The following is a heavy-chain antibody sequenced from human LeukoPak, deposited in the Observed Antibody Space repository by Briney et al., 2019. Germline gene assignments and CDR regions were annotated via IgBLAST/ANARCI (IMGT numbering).Heavy chain of an antibody. Sequence: GGSLRLSCAASGFTFSSYGMHWVRQAPGKGLEWVAFIRYDGSNKYYADSVKGRFTISRDNSKNTLYLQMNSLRAEDTAVYYCAKRHYYYGSGSPNWFDPWGRGTLVTVSS. CDR3: AKRHYYYGSGSPNWFDP. J-gene: IGHJ5*02. D-gene: IGHD3-10*01. CDR1: GFTFSSYG. CDR2: IRYDGSNK. V-gene: IGHV3-30*02.